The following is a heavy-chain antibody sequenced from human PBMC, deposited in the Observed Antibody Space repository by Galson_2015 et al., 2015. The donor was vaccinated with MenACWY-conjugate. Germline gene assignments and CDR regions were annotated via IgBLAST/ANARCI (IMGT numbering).Heavy chain of an antibody. CDR3: AKGGYCGCVCRSPDY. V-gene: IGHV3-30*02. D-gene: IGHD2-21*02. Sequence: SLRLSCAASGFTFSSSGMHWVRQAPGKGLEWVAFIRYDGSNKYYADSVKGRFTISRDNSKNTLYLQMNSLRAEDTAVYYCAKGGYCGCVCRSPDYWGQGTLVTVSS. J-gene: IGHJ4*02. CDR2: IRYDGSNK. CDR1: GFTFSSSG.